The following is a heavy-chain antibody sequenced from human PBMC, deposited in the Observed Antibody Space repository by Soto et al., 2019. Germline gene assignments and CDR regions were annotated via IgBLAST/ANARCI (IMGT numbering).Heavy chain of an antibody. D-gene: IGHD6-13*01. V-gene: IGHV4-39*01. CDR1: DGSGGVIDDC. Sequence: SLRYTVSDGSGGVIDDCRIRTHQTPGTGLELIGTIYYSGSTYYSPSFKSRVTMSVDTSKNHFSLSLRSVTASDTAVYYCARQANNSWPHPYSGMAVWGQGTTVTVSS. CDR2: IYYSGST. J-gene: IGHJ6*02. CDR3: ARQANNSWPHPYSGMAV.